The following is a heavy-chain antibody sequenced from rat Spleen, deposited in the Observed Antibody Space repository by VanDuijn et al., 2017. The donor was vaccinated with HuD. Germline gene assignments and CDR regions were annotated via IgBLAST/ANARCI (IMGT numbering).Heavy chain of an antibody. CDR1: GFTFSDYY. Sequence: EVQLVESGGGLVQPGRSLKLSCAASGFTFSDYYMAWVRQAPKQGLEWVAAIVDDGDNTYYRDSLKGRFTISRDNAKSSLYLQMDSLRSEDTATYFCARHHYDGAYHHRYFDYWGQGVMVAVSS. J-gene: IGHJ2*01. D-gene: IGHD1-12*03. CDR3: ARHHYDGAYHHRYFDY. V-gene: IGHV5-7*01. CDR2: IVDDGDNT.